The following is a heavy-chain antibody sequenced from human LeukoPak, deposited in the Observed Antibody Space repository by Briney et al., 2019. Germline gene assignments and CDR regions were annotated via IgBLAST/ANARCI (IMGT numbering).Heavy chain of an antibody. CDR2: TNHSGST. J-gene: IGHJ1*01. CDR3: ARVPSPIVDKKYFQH. Sequence: SETLSLTCAVYGGSFSGYYWSWIRQPPGDGLEWIGETNHSGSTNYNPSLKSRVTISVDTSKNQFSLKLSSVTAADTAVYYCARVPSPIVDKKYFQHWGQGTLVTVSS. D-gene: IGHD2-21*01. V-gene: IGHV4-34*01. CDR1: GGSFSGYY.